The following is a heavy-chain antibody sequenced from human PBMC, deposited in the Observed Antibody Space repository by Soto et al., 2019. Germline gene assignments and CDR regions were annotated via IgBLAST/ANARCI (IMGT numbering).Heavy chain of an antibody. Sequence: NPSETLSLTCTVSGGSISSYYWSWIRQPPGKGLEWIGYIYYSGSTNYNPSLKSRVTISVDTSKNQLSLKLSSVTAADTAVYYCAGHVGRGDIVVVPAATPYYYYYMDVWGKGTTVTVSS. CDR3: AGHVGRGDIVVVPAATPYYYYYMDV. CDR2: IYYSGST. D-gene: IGHD2-2*01. V-gene: IGHV4-59*08. CDR1: GGSISSYY. J-gene: IGHJ6*03.